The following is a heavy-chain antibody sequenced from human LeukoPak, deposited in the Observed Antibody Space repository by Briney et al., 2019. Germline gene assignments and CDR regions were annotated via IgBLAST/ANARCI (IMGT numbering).Heavy chain of an antibody. Sequence: GGSLTLSCAASDFPFSGSALHWVRQASGRGQQWIGRIRSKTNNYTTTYIASVRGRFTISRDDSKNTTFLQMISLKTEDTAIYYCTRRGTAGSRGMDVWGQGTAVTVSS. CDR1: DFPFSGSA. CDR3: TRRGTAGSRGMDV. D-gene: IGHD1-1*01. CDR2: IRSKTNNYTT. J-gene: IGHJ6*02. V-gene: IGHV3-73*01.